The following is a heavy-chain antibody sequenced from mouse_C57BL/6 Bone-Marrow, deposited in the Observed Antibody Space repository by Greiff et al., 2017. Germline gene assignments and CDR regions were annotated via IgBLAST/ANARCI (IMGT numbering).Heavy chain of an antibody. J-gene: IGHJ3*01. CDR3: ARGLGRDWFAY. CDR1: GFTFSDYG. V-gene: IGHV5-17*01. CDR2: ISSGSSTI. D-gene: IGHD4-1*01. Sequence: DVQLVESGGGLVKPGGSLKLSCAASGFTFSDYGMHWVRQAPEKGLEWVAYISSGSSTIYYADTVKGRFTISRDNAKNTLFLQMTSLRSEDTAMYYCARGLGRDWFAYWGQGTLVTVSA.